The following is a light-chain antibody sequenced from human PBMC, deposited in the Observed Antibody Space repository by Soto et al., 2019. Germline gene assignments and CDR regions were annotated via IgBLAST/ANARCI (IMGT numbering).Light chain of an antibody. CDR2: DVS. V-gene: IGLV2-14*01. J-gene: IGLJ2*01. Sequence: QSALTQPASVSGSPGQSITISCTGTSSDIGGYNYVSWYQQHPGKAPKLMIYDVSNRPSGVSNRFSGSKSGNTASLTISGLQAEDWAGYYCSSYTSSSTLVFGGGAKRPVL. CDR1: SSDIGGYNY. CDR3: SSYTSSSTLV.